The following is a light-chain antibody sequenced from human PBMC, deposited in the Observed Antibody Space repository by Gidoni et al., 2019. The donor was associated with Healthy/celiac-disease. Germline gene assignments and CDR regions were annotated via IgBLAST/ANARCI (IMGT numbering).Light chain of an antibody. V-gene: IGKV1-5*03. CDR2: KAS. CDR3: QQYNSYPFT. CDR1: QSISSW. J-gene: IGKJ3*01. Sequence: DIQMTQSPSTLSASVGDRVTIPCRASQSISSWLAWYQQKPGKAPKLLIYKASSLESGVPSRFSGSGSGTEFTLTISSLQPDDFATHYCQQYNSYPFTFGPGTKVDIK.